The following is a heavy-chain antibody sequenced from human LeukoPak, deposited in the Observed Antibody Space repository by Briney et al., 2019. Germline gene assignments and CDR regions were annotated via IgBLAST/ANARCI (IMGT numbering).Heavy chain of an antibody. J-gene: IGHJ5*02. V-gene: IGHV4-4*07. CDR1: GGSISSYC. CDR2: IYGSGRS. CDR3: ARYYYDDSVYQSCFDP. Sequence: AESLSLTCTVSGGSISSYCWSWIRQPAGKGLEWIGRIYGSGRSGYNPSLKSRVTISVDNSKNQFSPKLSPVTAADTAVYYCARYYYDDSVYQSCFDPWGQGTLVTVSS. D-gene: IGHD3-22*01.